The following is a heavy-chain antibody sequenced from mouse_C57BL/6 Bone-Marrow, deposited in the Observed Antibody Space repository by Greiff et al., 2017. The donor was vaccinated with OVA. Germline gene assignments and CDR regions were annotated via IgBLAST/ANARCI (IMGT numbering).Heavy chain of an antibody. CDR2: IYPGDGDT. Sequence: QVQLKESGPELVKPGASVKISCKASGYAFSSSWMNWVKQRPGKGLEWIGRIYPGDGDTNYNGKFKGKATLTADKSSSTAYMQLSSLTSEDSAVYFCARLLRSAWFAYWGQGTLVTVSA. CDR3: ARLLRSAWFAY. V-gene: IGHV1-82*01. CDR1: GYAFSSSW. J-gene: IGHJ3*01. D-gene: IGHD1-1*01.